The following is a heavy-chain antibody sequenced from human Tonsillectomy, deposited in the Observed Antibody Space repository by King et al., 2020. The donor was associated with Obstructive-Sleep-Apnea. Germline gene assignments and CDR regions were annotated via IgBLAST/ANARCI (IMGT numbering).Heavy chain of an antibody. CDR1: GFSFSDFW. D-gene: IGHD1-26*01. CDR3: ARKWEGTFDY. J-gene: IGHJ4*02. CDR2: INSDGSSI. Sequence: VQLVESGGGLVQPGGSLRLSCAASGFSFSDFWMHWVRQAPGKGLVWLSRINSDGSSIKYSDSVKGRFTISRANAKNTLDLQMNSLRVEDTAVYYCARKWEGTFDYWGQGTLVTVSS. V-gene: IGHV3-74*03.